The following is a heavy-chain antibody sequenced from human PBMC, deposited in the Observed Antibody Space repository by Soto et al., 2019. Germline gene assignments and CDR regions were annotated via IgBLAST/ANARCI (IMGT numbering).Heavy chain of an antibody. CDR1: GGTFSSYA. CDR3: ARVGYCGGDCYYYYGMDV. V-gene: IGHV1-69*13. J-gene: IGHJ6*02. D-gene: IGHD2-21*02. CDR2: IIPIFGTA. Sequence: GASVKVSCKASGGTFSSYAISWVRQAPGQGLEWMGGIIPIFGTANYAQKFQGRVTITADESTSTAYMELSSLRSEDTAVYYCARVGYCGGDCYYYYGMDVWGQGTTVTVSS.